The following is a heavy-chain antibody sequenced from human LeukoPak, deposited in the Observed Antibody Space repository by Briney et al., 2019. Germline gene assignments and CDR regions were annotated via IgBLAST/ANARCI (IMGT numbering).Heavy chain of an antibody. Sequence: PSETLSLTCTVSGGSISSGDYYWSWIRQPPGKGLEWIGYIYYSGSTYYNPSLKSRVTISVDTSKNQFSLKLSSVTAADTAVYYCARARGIAAAGEVDYWGQGTLVTVSS. J-gene: IGHJ4*02. V-gene: IGHV4-30-4*08. CDR1: GGSISSGDYY. D-gene: IGHD6-13*01. CDR2: IYYSGST. CDR3: ARARGIAAAGEVDY.